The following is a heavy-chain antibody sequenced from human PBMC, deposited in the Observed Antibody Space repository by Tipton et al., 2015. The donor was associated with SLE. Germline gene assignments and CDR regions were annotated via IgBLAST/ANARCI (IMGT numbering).Heavy chain of an antibody. J-gene: IGHJ2*01. CDR3: ARAEFSSNWYMYWHFDL. V-gene: IGHV4-39*02. CDR1: GDSISSNNYY. D-gene: IGHD6-13*01. CDR2: IDHSGVT. Sequence: TLSLTCTVSGDSISSNNYYWDWIRQPPGKGLEWIGDIDHSGVTHYNPPLKSRVTISRDTSGNHFSLNLNSVTAADTAVYYCARAEFSSNWYMYWHFDLWGRGTLVTVSS.